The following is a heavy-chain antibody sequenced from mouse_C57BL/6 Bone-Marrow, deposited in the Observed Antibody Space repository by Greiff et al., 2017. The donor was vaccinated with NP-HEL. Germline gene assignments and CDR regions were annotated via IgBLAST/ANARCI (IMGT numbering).Heavy chain of an antibody. CDR1: GYTFTSYW. Sequence: VQLQQPGAELVKPGASVKLSCKASGYTFTSYWMQWVKQRPGQGLEWIGEIDPSDSYTNYNPKFKGQATLTVDTSSSTAYLQHSSLTSEDSAVYYCAREGPYGSSYPVAYWGQGTLVTVSA. CDR3: AREGPYGSSYPVAY. D-gene: IGHD1-1*01. CDR2: IDPSDSYT. J-gene: IGHJ3*01. V-gene: IGHV1-50*01.